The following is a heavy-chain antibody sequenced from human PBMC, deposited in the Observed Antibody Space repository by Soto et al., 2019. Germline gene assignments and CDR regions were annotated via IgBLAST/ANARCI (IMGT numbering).Heavy chain of an antibody. CDR1: GGSFSGYY. V-gene: IGHV4-34*01. Sequence: PSETLSLTCAVYGGSFSGYYWSWIRQPPGKGLEWLGEINHSGSTNYNPSLKSRVTISVDTSKNQFSLKLSSVTAADTAVYYCARGGDYYDSGGSFDYWGQVTLVTVSS. CDR3: ARGGDYYDSGGSFDY. J-gene: IGHJ4*02. CDR2: INHSGST. D-gene: IGHD3-22*01.